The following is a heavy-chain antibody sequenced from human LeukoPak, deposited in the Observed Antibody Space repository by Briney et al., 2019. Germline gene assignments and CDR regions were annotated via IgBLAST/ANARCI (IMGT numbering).Heavy chain of an antibody. Sequence: SETLSLTCAVYGGSFSSYYWTWVRQPPGKGLEWIGDINHSAETNYNPSLKSGVSISMDTSKNQFSLKLNSVTAADTAVYYCARGWGTHGFDFWGLGTPVTVS. V-gene: IGHV4-34*01. CDR1: GGSFSSYY. CDR2: INHSAET. J-gene: IGHJ4*02. D-gene: IGHD2-8*01. CDR3: ARGWGTHGFDF.